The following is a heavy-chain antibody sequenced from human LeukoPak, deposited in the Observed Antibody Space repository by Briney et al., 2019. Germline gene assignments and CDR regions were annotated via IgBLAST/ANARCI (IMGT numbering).Heavy chain of an antibody. CDR2: IYYSGST. V-gene: IGHV4-59*01. J-gene: IGHJ6*02. CDR1: GGSFSGYY. Sequence: SETLSLTCAVYGGSFSGYYWSWIRQPPGKGLEWIGYIYYSGSTNYNPSLKSRVTISVDTSKNQFSLKLSSVTAADTAVYYCARGGRGYSYGPYYYYGMDVWGQGTTVTVSS. D-gene: IGHD5-18*01. CDR3: ARGGRGYSYGPYYYYGMDV.